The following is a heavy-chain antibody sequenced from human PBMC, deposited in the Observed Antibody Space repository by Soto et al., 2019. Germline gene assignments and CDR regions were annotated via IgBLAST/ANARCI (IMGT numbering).Heavy chain of an antibody. D-gene: IGHD4-17*01. Sequence: PGESLKISCKGSGYSFTSYWISWVRQMPGKGLEWMGRIDPSDSYTNYSPSFQGHVTISADKSISTAYLQWSSLKASDTAMYYCARHPIDYGGNSALPYFDYWGQGTLVTVSS. V-gene: IGHV5-10-1*01. J-gene: IGHJ4*02. CDR1: GYSFTSYW. CDR2: IDPSDSYT. CDR3: ARHPIDYGGNSALPYFDY.